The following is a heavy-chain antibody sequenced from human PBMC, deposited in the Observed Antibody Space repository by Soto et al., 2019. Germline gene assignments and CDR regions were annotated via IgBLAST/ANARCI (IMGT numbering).Heavy chain of an antibody. CDR1: GYTFTSYG. D-gene: IGHD2-2*01. Sequence: GASVKVSCKASGYTFTSYGISWVRQALGQGLEWMGWISAYNGNTNYAQKLQGRVTMTTDTSTSTAYMELRSLRSDDTAVYYCARALIVVVPANFDYWGQGTLVTVSS. J-gene: IGHJ4*02. CDR3: ARALIVVVPANFDY. V-gene: IGHV1-18*01. CDR2: ISAYNGNT.